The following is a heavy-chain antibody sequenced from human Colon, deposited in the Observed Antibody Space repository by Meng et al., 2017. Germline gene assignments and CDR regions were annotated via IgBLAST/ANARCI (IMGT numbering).Heavy chain of an antibody. V-gene: IGHV4-61*01. Sequence: QVQVQEWGPGLVRPSETLSLTCTVSGGSVSSGSYYWSWIRQPPGKGLEWIGYIYYSGSTNYNPSLKSRVTISVDTSKNQFSLKLSSVTAADTAVYYCARGASDYDFDYWGQGTLVTVSS. D-gene: IGHD3-22*01. CDR1: GGSVSSGSYY. CDR3: ARGASDYDFDY. J-gene: IGHJ4*02. CDR2: IYYSGST.